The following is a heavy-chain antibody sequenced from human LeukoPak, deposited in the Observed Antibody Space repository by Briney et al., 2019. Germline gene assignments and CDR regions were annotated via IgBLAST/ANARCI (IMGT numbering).Heavy chain of an antibody. Sequence: SQTLSLTCTVSGGSISSGDYYWSWIRQPPGKGLEWIGYIYYSGSTYYNPSLKSRVTISVDTSKNQFSLKLSSVTAAGTAVYYCARGGAYTVHYHYYMDVWGKGPTVTFSS. CDR3: ARGGAYTVHYHYYMDV. V-gene: IGHV4-30-4*08. D-gene: IGHD2-2*02. CDR2: IYYSGST. CDR1: GGSISSGDYY. J-gene: IGHJ6*03.